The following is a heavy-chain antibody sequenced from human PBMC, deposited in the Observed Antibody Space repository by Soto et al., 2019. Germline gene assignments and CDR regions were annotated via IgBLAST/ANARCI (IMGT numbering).Heavy chain of an antibody. CDR2: TGSGTGPG. J-gene: IGHJ4*02. D-gene: IGHD2-15*01. Sequence: SVKVSCKASGGSLSTNPISWVRQAPGQGLEWMGGTGSGTGPGNHAQKFQGRLTVTADKSTSTVYMELTNLPSEDTAVYYCARRHSGGFFRFFDSWGQGTLVTVSS. CDR1: GGSLSTNP. CDR3: ARRHSGGFFRFFDS. V-gene: IGHV1-69*06.